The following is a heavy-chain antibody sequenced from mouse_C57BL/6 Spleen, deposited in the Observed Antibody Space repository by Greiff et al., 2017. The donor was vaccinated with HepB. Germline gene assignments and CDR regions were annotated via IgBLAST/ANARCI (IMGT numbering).Heavy chain of an antibody. J-gene: IGHJ2*01. Sequence: EVHLVESGGGLVKPGGSLKLSCAASGFTFSSYAMSWVRQTPEKRLEWVATISDGGSYTYYPDNVKGRFTISRDNAKNNLYLQMSHLKSEDTAMYYCARDRGNYYFDYWGQGTTLTVSS. CDR3: ARDRGNYYFDY. CDR1: GFTFSSYA. V-gene: IGHV5-4*01. CDR2: ISDGGSYT. D-gene: IGHD2-1*01.